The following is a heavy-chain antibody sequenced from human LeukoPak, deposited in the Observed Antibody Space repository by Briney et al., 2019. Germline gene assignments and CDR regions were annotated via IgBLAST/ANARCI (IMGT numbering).Heavy chain of an antibody. CDR3: AKDDAWLQYND. J-gene: IGHJ4*02. CDR1: GFTFSSYG. Sequence: PGGSLRLSCAASGFTFSSYGMSWVRQAPGKGLEWVSGMSGSGGSTYYADSVKGRFTISRDNSKNTLYLQMNSLRAEDTAVYYCAKDDAWLQYNDWGQGTLVTVSS. V-gene: IGHV3-23*01. CDR2: MSGSGGST. D-gene: IGHD5-24*01.